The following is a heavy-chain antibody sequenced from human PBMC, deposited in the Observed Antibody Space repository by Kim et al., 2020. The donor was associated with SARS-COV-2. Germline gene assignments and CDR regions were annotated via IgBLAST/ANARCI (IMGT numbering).Heavy chain of an antibody. Sequence: GSGGTTKYADAVKGRFTISRDISRDTLYLQMNSLRAEDTAVYYCAKGWAVWGQGTAVTVSS. V-gene: IGHV3-23*01. J-gene: IGHJ6*02. CDR3: AKGWAV. D-gene: IGHD1-26*01. CDR2: GSGGTT.